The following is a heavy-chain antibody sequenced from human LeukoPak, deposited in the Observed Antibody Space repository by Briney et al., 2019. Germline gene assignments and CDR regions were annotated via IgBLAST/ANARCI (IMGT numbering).Heavy chain of an antibody. Sequence: GGSLRLSCAASGFTFSSAWMTWVRQAPGKGLEWVATIKDDGSDKYYEDSVKGRFTISRDNAKKSLWLQMNSLRVEDTAMYYCADLGSRDWGQGTLVTVSS. CDR1: GFTFSSAW. J-gene: IGHJ4*02. D-gene: IGHD3-16*01. V-gene: IGHV3-7*01. CDR2: IKDDGSDK. CDR3: ADLGSRD.